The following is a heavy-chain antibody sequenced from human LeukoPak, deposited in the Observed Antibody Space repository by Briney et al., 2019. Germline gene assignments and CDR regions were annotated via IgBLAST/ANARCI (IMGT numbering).Heavy chain of an antibody. Sequence: QSGGSLRLSCAASGFTFSSYGMHWVRQAPGKGLEWVAVISYDGSNKYYADSVKGRFTISRDNSKNTLYLQMNSLRAEDTAVYYCAKDRFDFWMSFDYWGQGTLVTVSS. CDR2: ISYDGSNK. CDR3: AKDRFDFWMSFDY. CDR1: GFTFSSYG. D-gene: IGHD3-3*01. J-gene: IGHJ4*02. V-gene: IGHV3-30*18.